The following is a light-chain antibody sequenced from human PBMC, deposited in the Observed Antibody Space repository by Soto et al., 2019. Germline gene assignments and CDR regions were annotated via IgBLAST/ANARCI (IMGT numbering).Light chain of an antibody. Sequence: QSVLTQPPSVSAAPGQKVTISCSGSSSNIGNNYVSWYQQLPGTAPKLLIYDNNTRPSGIPDRFSGSKSGTSGTLDITGLQTGDEADYYCATWYGSLPAEVFGGGTKVTVL. CDR1: SSNIGNNY. CDR3: ATWYGSLPAEV. CDR2: DNN. J-gene: IGLJ3*02. V-gene: IGLV1-51*01.